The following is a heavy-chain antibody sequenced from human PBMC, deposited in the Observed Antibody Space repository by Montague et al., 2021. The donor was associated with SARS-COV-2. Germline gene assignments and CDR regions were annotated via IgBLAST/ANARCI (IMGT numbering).Heavy chain of an antibody. CDR2: INHSGSA. CDR3: ARVRYYGSGTGLGMDV. J-gene: IGHJ6*02. Sequence: SETLSLTCAVYGGSFSGYYWSWIRQRQGKGMEWSGEINHSGSANYNPYLKSKDPITVYTSKNQFSLKLSSVTAAATAVYYCARVRYYGSGTGLGMDVWGQGTPVTVSS. V-gene: IGHV4-34*01. CDR1: GGSFSGYY. D-gene: IGHD3-10*01.